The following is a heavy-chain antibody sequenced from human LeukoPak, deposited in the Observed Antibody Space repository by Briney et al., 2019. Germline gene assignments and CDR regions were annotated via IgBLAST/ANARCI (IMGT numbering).Heavy chain of an antibody. CDR3: ARGARAGYNLDPFDY. V-gene: IGHV4-59*08. J-gene: IGHJ4*02. CDR2: IYYSGST. CDR1: GGSISSYY. Sequence: SETLSLTCTVSGGSISSYYWSWIRQPPEKGLEWIGYIYYSGSTKYNPSLKSRVPISVDTSKNQFSLKLRSVTAADTAVYYCARGARAGYNLDPFDYWGQGTLVTVSS. D-gene: IGHD5-24*01.